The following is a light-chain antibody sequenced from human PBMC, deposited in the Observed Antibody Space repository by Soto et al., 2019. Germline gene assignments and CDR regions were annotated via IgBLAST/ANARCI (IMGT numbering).Light chain of an antibody. J-gene: IGKJ1*01. CDR1: QSVSSY. Sequence: EIVLTQSPATLSLSPGERATLSCRASQSVSSYLAWYQQKPGQAPRLLIYDASNRATGIPARFSGSGSGTDFTLTISSLEPEDFAVFYCQHRSNWPETFGQGTKVDIK. V-gene: IGKV3-11*01. CDR2: DAS. CDR3: QHRSNWPET.